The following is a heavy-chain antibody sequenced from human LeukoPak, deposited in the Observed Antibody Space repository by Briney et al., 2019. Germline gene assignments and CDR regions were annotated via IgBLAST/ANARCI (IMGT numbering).Heavy chain of an antibody. V-gene: IGHV1-2*02. CDR2: INPNSGGT. J-gene: IGHJ5*02. CDR3: ARLVVPENWFDP. Sequence: ASVKVSCKASGYTFTGYYMHWVRQAPGQGLEWMGWINPNSGGTNYAQKFQGRVTMTRDTSISTAYMELSRLRSDDTAVYYCARLVVPENWFDPWGQGTLVTVSS. CDR1: GYTFTGYY. D-gene: IGHD2-2*01.